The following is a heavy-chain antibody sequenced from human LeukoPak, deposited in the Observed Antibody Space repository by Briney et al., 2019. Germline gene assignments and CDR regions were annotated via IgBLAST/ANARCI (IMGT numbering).Heavy chain of an antibody. V-gene: IGHV4-38-2*02. CDR3: AREEGSYCSSTSCPGGFDY. CDR2: IYHSGST. J-gene: IGHJ4*02. Sequence: PSETLSLTCAVSGYSISSGYYWGWIRQPPGKGLEWIGSIYHSGSTYYNPSLKGRVTISVDTPKNQFSLKLSSVTAADTAVYYCAREEGSYCSSTSCPGGFDYWGRGTLVTVSS. D-gene: IGHD2-2*01. CDR1: GYSISSGYY.